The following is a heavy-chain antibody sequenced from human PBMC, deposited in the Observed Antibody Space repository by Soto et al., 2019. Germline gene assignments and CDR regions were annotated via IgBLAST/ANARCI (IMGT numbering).Heavy chain of an antibody. CDR2: INHSGST. CDR1: GGSFSVYY. J-gene: IGHJ6*02. CDR3: ARCNDDEYHGMDV. D-gene: IGHD1-1*01. V-gene: IGHV4-34*01. Sequence: SETLSLTCAVYGGSFSVYYWSWIRQPPGKGLEWIGEINHSGSTNYNPSLKSRVTISVDTSKNQFSLKLSSVTAADTAVYYCARCNDDEYHGMDVWGQGTKVTVYS.